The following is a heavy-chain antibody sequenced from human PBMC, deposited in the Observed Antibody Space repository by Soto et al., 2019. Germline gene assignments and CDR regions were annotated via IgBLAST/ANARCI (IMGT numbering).Heavy chain of an antibody. CDR3: EREPGIGKLNWFDP. Sequence: EVQLVESGGGLVQPGGSLRLSCAASGFTFSSYSMNWVRQAPGKGLEWVSYISSSSSTIYYADSVKGRFTISRDNAKNSLYLQMNSLREEDTAVYYCEREPGIGKLNWFDPWGQGTLVTVSS. V-gene: IGHV3-48*02. J-gene: IGHJ5*02. CDR1: GFTFSSYS. CDR2: ISSSSSTI.